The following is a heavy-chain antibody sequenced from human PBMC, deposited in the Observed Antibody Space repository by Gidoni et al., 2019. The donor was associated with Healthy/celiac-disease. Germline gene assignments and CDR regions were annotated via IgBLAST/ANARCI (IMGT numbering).Heavy chain of an antibody. CDR3: AKDAKLGSTSPRWFDP. J-gene: IGHJ5*02. Sequence: EVQLLESGGGLVQPGGSLRLSCAAYGFTFSSYAMSWVRQAPGKGLEWVSAISGSGGSTYYADSVKGRFTISRDNSKNTLYLQMNSLRAEDTAVYYCAKDAKLGSTSPRWFDPWGQGTLVTVSS. V-gene: IGHV3-23*01. CDR2: ISGSGGST. CDR1: GFTFSSYA. D-gene: IGHD2-2*01.